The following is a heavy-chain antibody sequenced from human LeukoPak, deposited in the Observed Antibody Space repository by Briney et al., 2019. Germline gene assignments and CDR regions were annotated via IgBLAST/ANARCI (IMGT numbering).Heavy chain of an antibody. CDR3: APEDFYY. V-gene: IGHV3-64*04. CDR1: GAAFSKYG. CDR2: ISRSGDIT. J-gene: IGHJ4*02. Sequence: TGGSLRLSCAASGAAFSKYGMKWVRQAAGAGLEYVSGISRSGDITHYADSVKGRFTISRDNVKKTLYLEMNSLRSEGRALYYGAPEDFYYWGPGTQVTVSS. D-gene: IGHD2-15*01.